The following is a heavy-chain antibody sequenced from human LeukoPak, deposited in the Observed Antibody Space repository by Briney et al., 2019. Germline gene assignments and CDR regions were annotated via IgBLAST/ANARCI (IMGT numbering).Heavy chain of an antibody. CDR1: EFTFNNYA. Sequence: PGGSLRLSCVASEFTFNNYAMKWVRQAPGKGLEWVAAIIGGAHSTYHADSVRGRFTISRDNSKNTLYLQMNRLRVDDTAVYHCAKGLSASGRFNAFDIWGQGTMVTVSS. V-gene: IGHV3-23*01. CDR2: IIGGAHST. CDR3: AKGLSASGRFNAFDI. J-gene: IGHJ3*02. D-gene: IGHD3-3*01.